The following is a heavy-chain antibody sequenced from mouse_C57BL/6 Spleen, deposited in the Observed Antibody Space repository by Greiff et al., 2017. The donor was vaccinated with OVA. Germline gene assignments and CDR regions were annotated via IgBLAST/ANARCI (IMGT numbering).Heavy chain of an antibody. J-gene: IGHJ2*01. CDR3: ARQLGPFDY. D-gene: IGHD3-1*01. V-gene: IGHV1-19*01. Sequence: EVQLQQSGPVLVKPGASVKMSCKASGYTFTDYYMNWVKQSHGKSLEWIGVINPYNGGTSYNQKFKGKATLTVDKSSSTAYMELNSLTSEDSAVYYCARQLGPFDYWGLGTTLTVSS. CDR2: INPYNGGT. CDR1: GYTFTDYY.